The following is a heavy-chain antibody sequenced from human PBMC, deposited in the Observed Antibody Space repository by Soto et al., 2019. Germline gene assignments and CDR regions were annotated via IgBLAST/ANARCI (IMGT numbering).Heavy chain of an antibody. J-gene: IGHJ4*02. V-gene: IGHV1-18*01. Sequence: QVQLVQSGAEVKKPGASVKVSCKASGYTFTSYGISWVRQAPGQGLEWMGWISAYNGNTNYAQKLQGRVTMTTDTSTSTAYMELRSMRSDDTAVYYCARDQANWGFVSYFDYWGQGTLVTVSS. CDR2: ISAYNGNT. CDR3: ARDQANWGFVSYFDY. D-gene: IGHD7-27*01. CDR1: GYTFTSYG.